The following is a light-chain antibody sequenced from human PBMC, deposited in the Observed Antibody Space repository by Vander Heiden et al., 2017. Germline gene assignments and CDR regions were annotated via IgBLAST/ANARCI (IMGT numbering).Light chain of an antibody. CDR3: QVWDSISDVGV. J-gene: IGLJ2*01. Sequence: SYVLTQPPSVSVAPGQTATITCGGHSIGSTSVQWSQQRPGQAPVLFVYDKRDRPSGIPERISGSNSGNTATLTIRRVEAGDEADYYCQVWDSISDVGVFGGGTKLTVL. CDR1: SIGSTS. CDR2: DKR. V-gene: IGLV3-21*02.